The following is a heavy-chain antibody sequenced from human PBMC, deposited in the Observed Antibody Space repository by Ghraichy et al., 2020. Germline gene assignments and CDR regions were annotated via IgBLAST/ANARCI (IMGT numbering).Heavy chain of an antibody. J-gene: IGHJ4*02. V-gene: IGHV3-48*02. CDR1: GFTFSDYS. Sequence: GESLNTSCAASGFTFSDYSMNWVRQTPGKGLEWLSYISGSRGNIWYADSVKGRFTISRDNAKNSLYLQMDSLRDEDTAIYYCVRDHNWAFDYWGQGTLVTVSS. D-gene: IGHD1-1*01. CDR2: ISGSRGNI. CDR3: VRDHNWAFDY.